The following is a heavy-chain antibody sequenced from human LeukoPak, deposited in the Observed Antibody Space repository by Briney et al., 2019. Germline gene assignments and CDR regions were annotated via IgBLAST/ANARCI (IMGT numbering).Heavy chain of an antibody. CDR2: ISYDGSNK. V-gene: IGHV3-30*18. CDR1: GFIFKDYG. CDR3: AKDSDRCSGTSCYLDY. D-gene: IGHD2-2*01. J-gene: IGHJ4*02. Sequence: GRALGLSCAASGFIFKDYGMHWGRQAPGKGLDWVAVISYDGSNKYYADSVKGRFTISRDNSKNTLYLQMNSLRAEDTAVYYCAKDSDRCSGTSCYLDYWGQGTLVTVSS.